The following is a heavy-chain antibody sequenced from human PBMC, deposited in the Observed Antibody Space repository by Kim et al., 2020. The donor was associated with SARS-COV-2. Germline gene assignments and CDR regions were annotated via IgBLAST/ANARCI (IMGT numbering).Heavy chain of an antibody. J-gene: IGHJ4*02. CDR2: IYYSGST. CDR3: ARDELPSGY. D-gene: IGHD3-10*01. Sequence: SETLSLTCTVSGGSISSYYWSWIRQPPGKGLEWIGYIYYSGSTNYNPSLKSRVTISVDTSKNQFSLKLSSVTAADTAVYYCARDELPSGYWGQGTLVTVSS. V-gene: IGHV4-59*01. CDR1: GGSISSYY.